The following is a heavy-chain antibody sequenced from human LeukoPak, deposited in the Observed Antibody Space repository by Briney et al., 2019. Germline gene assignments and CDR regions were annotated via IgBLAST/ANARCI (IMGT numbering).Heavy chain of an antibody. CDR1: GGTFSSYA. CDR3: ARVYGSYPHYYYYYGMDV. Sequence: SVKVSCKASGGTFSSYAISWVRQAPGQGLEWMGGIIPIFGTANYAQRFQGRVTITADESTSTAYMELSSLRSEDTAVYYCARVYGSYPHYYYYYGMDVWGQGTTVTVSS. CDR2: IIPIFGTA. V-gene: IGHV1-69*13. J-gene: IGHJ6*02. D-gene: IGHD1-26*01.